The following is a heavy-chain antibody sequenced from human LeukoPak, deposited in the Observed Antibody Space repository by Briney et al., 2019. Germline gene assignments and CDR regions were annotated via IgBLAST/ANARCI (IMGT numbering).Heavy chain of an antibody. CDR1: GFTFSSYA. J-gene: IGHJ4*02. CDR3: AKGNDYYGSGSFDY. CDR2: ISGSGGST. Sequence: PGGSLRLSCAASGFTFSSYAMSWVRQAPGKGLEWVSAISGSGGSTYYADSVKGRFTISRDNSKNTLYPQMNSLRAEDTAVYYCAKGNDYYGSGSFDYWGQGTLVTVSS. D-gene: IGHD3-10*01. V-gene: IGHV3-23*01.